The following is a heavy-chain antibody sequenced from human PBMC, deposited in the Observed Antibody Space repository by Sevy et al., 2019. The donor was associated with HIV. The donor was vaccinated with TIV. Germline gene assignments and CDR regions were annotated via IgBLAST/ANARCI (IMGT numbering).Heavy chain of an antibody. CDR1: GFSLSTSGVG. CDR3: AHSGVALRITMIVAEYYFDY. Sequence: SGPTLVNPTQTLTLTCTFSGFSLSTSGVGVGWIRQPPGKALEWLALIYWDDDKRYSPSLKNRLTITKDTSKTQVVLTMTNMDPVDTATYYCAHSGVALRITMIVAEYYFDYWGQGTLVTVSS. J-gene: IGHJ4*02. V-gene: IGHV2-5*02. D-gene: IGHD3-22*01. CDR2: IYWDDDK.